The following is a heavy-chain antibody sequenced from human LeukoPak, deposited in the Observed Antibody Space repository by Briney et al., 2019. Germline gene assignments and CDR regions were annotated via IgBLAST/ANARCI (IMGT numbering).Heavy chain of an antibody. J-gene: IGHJ4*02. CDR1: GFTFSRSA. CDR3: TRSYSPFDY. CDR2: ISHDGSNT. Sequence: GGSLRLSCAASGFTFSRSAVHWVRQAPGKGLEWVAVISHDGSNTDYTDSVKGRFTISRDDAKNSLYLQMNSLRAEDTAVYYCTRSYSPFDYWGQGTLVTVSS. V-gene: IGHV3-30*03. D-gene: IGHD6-13*01.